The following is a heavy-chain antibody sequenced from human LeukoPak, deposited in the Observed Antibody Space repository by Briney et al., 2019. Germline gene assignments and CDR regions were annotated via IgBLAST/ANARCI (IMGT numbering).Heavy chain of an antibody. J-gene: IGHJ6*04. CDR3: ARFTYTTRPSDV. CDR2: IYSSGST. V-gene: IGHV4-4*09. CDR1: GGSISGYY. D-gene: IGHD3-16*01. Sequence: SETLSLTCSVSGGSISGYYWSWIRQPPGQTREWIGYIYSSGSTNYNPSLQSRVTMSVDTSMNQFSLRLSSVTAADTAVYYCARFTYTTRPSDVWGKGTTVTVSS.